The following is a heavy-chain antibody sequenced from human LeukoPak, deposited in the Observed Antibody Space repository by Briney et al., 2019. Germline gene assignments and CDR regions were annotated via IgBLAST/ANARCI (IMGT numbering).Heavy chain of an antibody. Sequence: GGSLRLSCAGSGFTFSSYAMSWVRQAPGKGVEWVSAISGSGGSTYYADSVKGRFTISRDNSKNTLYLQMNSLRAEDTAVYYCAKAWDIVATIAWFDYWGQGTLVTVSS. CDR1: GFTFSSYA. CDR2: ISGSGGST. J-gene: IGHJ4*02. CDR3: AKAWDIVATIAWFDY. V-gene: IGHV3-23*01. D-gene: IGHD5-12*01.